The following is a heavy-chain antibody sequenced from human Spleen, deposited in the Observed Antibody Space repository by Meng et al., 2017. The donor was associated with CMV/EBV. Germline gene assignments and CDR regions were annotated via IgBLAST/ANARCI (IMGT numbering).Heavy chain of an antibody. D-gene: IGHD5-24*01. J-gene: IGHJ4*02. CDR2: INQDGSEE. Sequence: GGSLRLSCAASGFTFSSYLMSWVRQAPGKGLEWVANINQDGSEEYYVDSVKGRFTISRDNAKNSLYLQMNSLRAEDTAVYYCVGERWLHTFDYWGQGTLVTVSS. CDR1: GFTFSSYL. V-gene: IGHV3-7*01. CDR3: VGERWLHTFDY.